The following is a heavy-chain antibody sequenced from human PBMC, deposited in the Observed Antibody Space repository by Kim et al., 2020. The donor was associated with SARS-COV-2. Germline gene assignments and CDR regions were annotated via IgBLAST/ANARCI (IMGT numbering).Heavy chain of an antibody. CDR1: GYTFTSYD. D-gene: IGHD2-2*02. CDR2: MNPNNGNT. J-gene: IGHJ6*02. V-gene: IGHV1-8*01. Sequence: ASVKVSCKASGYTFTSYDINWVRQATGQGLEWMGWMNPNNGNTGYAQKFQGRVTVTRNTSISTAYMELSSLRSEDTAVYYCVRGGEDCSSTSCYSGMDVWGQGTTVTVSS. CDR3: VRGGEDCSSTSCYSGMDV.